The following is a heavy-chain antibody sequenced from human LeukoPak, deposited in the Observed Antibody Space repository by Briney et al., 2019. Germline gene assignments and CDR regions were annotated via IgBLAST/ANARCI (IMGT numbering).Heavy chain of an antibody. CDR1: GGSISSYY. CDR2: IYYSGST. V-gene: IGHV4-59*01. Sequence: SETLSLTCTVSGGSISSYYWSWIRQPPGKGLEGIGYIYYSGSTNYNPPLKSRVTISVDTSKNQFSLKLSSVTAADTAVYYCARGRGSYYGYYYYGMDVWGQGTTVTVSS. J-gene: IGHJ6*02. CDR3: ARGRGSYYGYYYYGMDV. D-gene: IGHD1-26*01.